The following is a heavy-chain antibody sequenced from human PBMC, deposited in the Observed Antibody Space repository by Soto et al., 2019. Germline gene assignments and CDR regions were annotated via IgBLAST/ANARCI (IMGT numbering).Heavy chain of an antibody. D-gene: IGHD3-22*01. J-gene: IGHJ6*02. V-gene: IGHV1-18*01. Sequence: ASVKVSFKASGYTFTSYGISWVRQAPGQGLEWMGWISAYNGNTNYAQKLQGRVTMTTDTSTSTAYMELRSLRSDDTAVYYCARGYYYDSSGPSGNYYHYGMDVWGQGTTVTVSS. CDR2: ISAYNGNT. CDR3: ARGYYYDSSGPSGNYYHYGMDV. CDR1: GYTFTSYG.